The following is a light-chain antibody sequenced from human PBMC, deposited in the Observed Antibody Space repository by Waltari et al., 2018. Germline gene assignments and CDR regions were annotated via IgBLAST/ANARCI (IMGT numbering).Light chain of an antibody. V-gene: IGLV2-23*01. Sequence: QSALTQPASVSGSPGQSITISCTGTSSDVGSYNLVSWYQQRPGKAPKLMIYEDIKRPSGGVNRFSGSKSGNTASLTISGLQAEDEADYYCCSYAGSRTWVFGGGTKLTVL. CDR1: SSDVGSYNL. J-gene: IGLJ3*02. CDR2: EDI. CDR3: CSYAGSRTWV.